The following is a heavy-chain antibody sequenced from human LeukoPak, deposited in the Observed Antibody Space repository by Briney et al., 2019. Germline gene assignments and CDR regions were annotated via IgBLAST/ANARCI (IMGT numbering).Heavy chain of an antibody. D-gene: IGHD2-15*01. CDR2: IKQDGSEK. V-gene: IGHV3-7*01. J-gene: IGHJ4*02. CDR1: GLTFSWYW. Sequence: GGSLRLSCTASGLTFSWYWMSWVRQAPGKGLEWVANIKQDGSEKYYVDSVKGRFTISRDNAKNSVYLQMNSLRAEDTAVYYCARDLLVVGAVKDGCWGQGTLVTVSS. CDR3: ARDLLVVGAVKDGC.